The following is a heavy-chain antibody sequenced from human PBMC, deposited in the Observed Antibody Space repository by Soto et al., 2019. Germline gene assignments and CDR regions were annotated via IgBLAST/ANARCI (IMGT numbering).Heavy chain of an antibody. CDR2: IYYSGST. Sequence: PSETLSLTCSVSGGSISSGGYYWSWIRQHPGKGLEWIGYIYYSGSTYYNPSLKSRVTISVDTSKNQFSLKLSSVTAADTAVYYCARALSSAQWGHFDYWGQGTLVTVSS. V-gene: IGHV4-31*03. J-gene: IGHJ4*02. CDR3: ARALSSAQWGHFDY. D-gene: IGHD3-22*01. CDR1: GGSISSGGYY.